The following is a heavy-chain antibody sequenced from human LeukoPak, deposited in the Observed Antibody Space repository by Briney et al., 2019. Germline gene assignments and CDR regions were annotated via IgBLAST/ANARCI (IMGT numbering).Heavy chain of an antibody. J-gene: IGHJ4*02. CDR2: IIPIFGTA. CDR1: GGTFSSYA. D-gene: IGHD5-18*01. V-gene: IGHV1-69*06. CDR3: ARGVRPKAMATHFDY. Sequence: GASVKVSCKASGGTFSSYAISWVRQAPGQGLEWMGRIIPIFGTANYAQKFQGRVTITADKSTSTAYMELSSLRSEDTAVYYCARGVRPKAMATHFDYWGQGTLVTVSS.